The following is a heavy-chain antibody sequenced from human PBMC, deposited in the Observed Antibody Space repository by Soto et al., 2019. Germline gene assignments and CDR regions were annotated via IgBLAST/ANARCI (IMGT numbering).Heavy chain of an antibody. CDR1: GCTFTSYG. CDR3: ARDTKYCSSTSCYDFGADYYYYYMYV. CDR2: INAGNGNT. D-gene: IGHD2-2*01. V-gene: IGHV1-3*01. Sequence: ASVKASCKASGCTFTSYGMHWVRQAPGQRLEWMGWINAGNGNTKYSQKFQGRVTITRDTSASTAYMELSSLRSEDTAVYYCARDTKYCSSTSCYDFGADYYYYYMYVWGKGTTVTVSS. J-gene: IGHJ6*03.